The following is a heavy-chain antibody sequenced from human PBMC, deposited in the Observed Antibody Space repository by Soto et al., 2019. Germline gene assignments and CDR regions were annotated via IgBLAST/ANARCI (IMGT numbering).Heavy chain of an antibody. V-gene: IGHV1-69*13. J-gene: IGHJ4*02. CDR1: GGTFSSYA. CDR3: ARLLLMXTHFDY. CDR2: IIPIFGTA. Sequence: SVKVSCXASGGTFSSYAICWGRQAPGQGLEWMGGIIPIFGTANYAQKFQGRVTITADESTSTAYMELSSLRSEDTAVYYCARLLLMXTHFDYWGQGTLVTVSS. D-gene: IGHD2-8*01.